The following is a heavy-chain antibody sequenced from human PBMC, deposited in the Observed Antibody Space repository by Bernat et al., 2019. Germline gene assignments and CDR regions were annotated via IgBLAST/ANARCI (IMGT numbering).Heavy chain of an antibody. CDR1: GFTFSSYS. CDR3: ATSGYDYYFDY. D-gene: IGHD5-12*01. J-gene: IGHJ4*02. CDR2: ISSSSSYI. Sequence: EVQLVESGGGLVKPGGSLRLSCAASGFTFSSYSMNWVRQAPGKGMEWVSSISSSSSYIYYADSEKGRFTISRDNAKNSLYLQMNSLRAEDTAVDYWATSGYDYYFDYWGQGTLVTVSS. V-gene: IGHV3-21*01.